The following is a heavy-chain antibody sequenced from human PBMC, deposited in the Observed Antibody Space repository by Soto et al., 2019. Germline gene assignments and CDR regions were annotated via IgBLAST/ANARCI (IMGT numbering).Heavy chain of an antibody. Sequence: SETLSLTCAVYGGSVNGYYWNWIRQPPGKGLEWIGEINHTGGTHYNPSPKSRVTMSVDTSKNQFSLRLSSVTAADTAIYYCATRITVFGLLIPPFDPWGEGTQVTVSS. CDR3: ATRITVFGLLIPPFDP. CDR1: GGSVNGYY. J-gene: IGHJ5*02. CDR2: INHTGGT. D-gene: IGHD3-3*01. V-gene: IGHV4-34*01.